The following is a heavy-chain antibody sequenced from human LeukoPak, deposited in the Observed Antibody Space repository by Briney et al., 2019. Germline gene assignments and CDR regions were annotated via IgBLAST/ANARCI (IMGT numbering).Heavy chain of an antibody. CDR3: ARGASGYGSDAFDL. D-gene: IGHD5-12*01. CDR1: GFTFNTHA. J-gene: IGHJ3*01. Sequence: GGSLRLSCATSGFTFNTHALSWVRQAPGKGLDWVASVWYDGSNEHYADSVKGRFTIYRENSKNTMYLQMNSLRLDDTAVYYCARGASGYGSDAFDLWGQGTMVTVSS. CDR2: VWYDGSNE. V-gene: IGHV3-30*02.